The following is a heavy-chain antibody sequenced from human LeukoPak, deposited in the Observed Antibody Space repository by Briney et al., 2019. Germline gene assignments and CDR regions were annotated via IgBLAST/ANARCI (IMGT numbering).Heavy chain of an antibody. Sequence: ASVKVSCKASGYTFTGYYMHWVRQAPGQGLEWMGWINPNSGGTNYAQKFQGRVTMTRDTSISTAYMELSRLRSDDTAVYYCARFPLHNYDFWSGYCDYWGQGTLVTVSP. J-gene: IGHJ4*02. CDR2: INPNSGGT. V-gene: IGHV1-2*02. CDR1: GYTFTGYY. CDR3: ARFPLHNYDFWSGYCDY. D-gene: IGHD3-3*01.